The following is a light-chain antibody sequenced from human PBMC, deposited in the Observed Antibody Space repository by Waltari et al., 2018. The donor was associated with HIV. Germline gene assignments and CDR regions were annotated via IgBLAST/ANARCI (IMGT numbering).Light chain of an antibody. J-gene: IGKJ1*01. CDR1: QNVSSD. CDR2: GAV. CDR3: HQYYSPPRT. Sequence: EVVMTQSPATLSVSPGERVTLSCRTSQNVSSDLAWLQQRPGQAPRLLIYGAVTRASGIPARISGSGSGTEFILTISRLQSEDVAVYYCHQYYSPPRTFGQGTKVEIK. V-gene: IGKV3D-15*01.